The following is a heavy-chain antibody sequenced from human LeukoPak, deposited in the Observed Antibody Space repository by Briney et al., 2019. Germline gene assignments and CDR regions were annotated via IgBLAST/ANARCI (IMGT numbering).Heavy chain of an antibody. CDR1: GYTFTGYY. Sequence: EASVKVSCKAAGYTFTGYYMHWVRQAPGQGLEGMGWINPNSGGTIYAQKFQGRFTMTRHTSISTAYMALSRLRSDDTAVYYCARDVDCSSTSCYTRFDPWGQGTLVTVSP. CDR3: ARDVDCSSTSCYTRFDP. D-gene: IGHD2-2*02. J-gene: IGHJ5*02. V-gene: IGHV1-2*02. CDR2: INPNSGGT.